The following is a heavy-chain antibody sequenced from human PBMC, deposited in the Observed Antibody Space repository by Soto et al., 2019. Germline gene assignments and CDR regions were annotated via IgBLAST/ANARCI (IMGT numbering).Heavy chain of an antibody. V-gene: IGHV1-58*01. J-gene: IGHJ4*02. CDR1: GLTFTTSA. Sequence: GASVKVSCKASGLTFTTSALQWGGQPRAQRLEWRGWIVVGSGNTNYAQRCQERVTITRDMSTSTAYMEPSSLRSEDTAVYYCAASAIAVADLYYFDYWGQGTLVNVSS. D-gene: IGHD6-19*01. CDR3: AASAIAVADLYYFDY. CDR2: IVVGSGNT.